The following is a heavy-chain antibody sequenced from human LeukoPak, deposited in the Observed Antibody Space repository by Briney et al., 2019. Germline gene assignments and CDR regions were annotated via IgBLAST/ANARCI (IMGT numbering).Heavy chain of an antibody. CDR2: IYYSGSI. CDR3: ARGAAARPYYFDY. V-gene: IGHV4-59*01. J-gene: IGHJ4*02. CDR1: GGSISSYY. Sequence: SETLSLTCTVSGGSISSYYWSWIRQPPGKGLEWIGYIYYSGSINYNPSLKSRVTISVDTSKNQFSLKLSSVTAADTAVYYCARGAAARPYYFDYWGQGTLVTVSS. D-gene: IGHD6-13*01.